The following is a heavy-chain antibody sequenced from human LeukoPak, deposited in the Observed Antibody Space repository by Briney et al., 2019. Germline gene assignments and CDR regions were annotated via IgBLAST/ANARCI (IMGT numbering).Heavy chain of an antibody. Sequence: SETLSLTCTVSGGSISSYYWSWIRQPPGEGLEWIGYIYYSGSTNYNPSLKSRVTISVDTSKNQFSLKLSSVTAADTAVYYCARDRILPKYYYDSSGYPRNAFDIWGQGTMVTVSS. CDR3: ARDRILPKYYYDSSGYPRNAFDI. V-gene: IGHV4-59*01. CDR2: IYYSGST. D-gene: IGHD3-22*01. CDR1: GGSISSYY. J-gene: IGHJ3*02.